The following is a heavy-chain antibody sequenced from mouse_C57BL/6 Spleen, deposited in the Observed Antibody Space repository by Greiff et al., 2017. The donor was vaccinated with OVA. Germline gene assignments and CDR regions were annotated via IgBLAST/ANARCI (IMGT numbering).Heavy chain of an antibody. CDR2: ISSGSSTI. CDR1: GFTFSDYG. Sequence: EVHLVESGGGLVKPGGSLKLSCAASGFTFSDYGMHWVRQAPEKGLEWVAYISSGSSTIYYADTVKGRFTISRDNAKNTLFLQMTSLRSEDTAMYYCARRSSGSKSYFDYWGQGTTLTVSS. D-gene: IGHD3-2*02. V-gene: IGHV5-17*01. J-gene: IGHJ2*01. CDR3: ARRSSGSKSYFDY.